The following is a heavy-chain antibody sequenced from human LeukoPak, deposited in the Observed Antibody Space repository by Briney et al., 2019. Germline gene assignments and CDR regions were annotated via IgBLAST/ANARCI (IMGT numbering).Heavy chain of an antibody. CDR3: ARAPGEGGYYFDY. D-gene: IGHD1-26*01. CDR2: IYHSGST. V-gene: IGHV4-4*02. CDR1: GGSISSSNW. J-gene: IGHJ4*02. Sequence: SETLSLTCAVSGGSISSSNWWSWVRQPPGKGLEWIGEIYHSGSTNYNPSLKSRVTISVDKSKNQFSLKLSSVTAADTAVYYCARAPGEGGYYFDYWGQGTLVTVPS.